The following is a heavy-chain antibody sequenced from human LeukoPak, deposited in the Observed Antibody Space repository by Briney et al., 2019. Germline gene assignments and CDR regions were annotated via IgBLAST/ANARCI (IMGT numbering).Heavy chain of an antibody. Sequence: PGGSLRLSCAASGFTFRSYSMNWVRQAPGKGLEWVSSINSRGNDKYYAEPVKGRFTISRDNAKNSLYLQMNNLRVEDTAVYYCAREGSIVPHQDLDCWGQGSLVTVSS. J-gene: IGHJ4*02. CDR3: AREGSIVPHQDLDC. CDR1: GFTFRSYS. V-gene: IGHV3-21*01. D-gene: IGHD2-21*01. CDR2: INSRGNDK.